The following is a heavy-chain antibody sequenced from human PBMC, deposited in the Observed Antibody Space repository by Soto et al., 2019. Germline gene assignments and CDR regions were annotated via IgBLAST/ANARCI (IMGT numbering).Heavy chain of an antibody. CDR3: ARYSRAWNYATILYYYSGRDV. Sequence: PGGSLRLSCAASGFTFSSYAMHWVRQAPGKGMEWVAVISYDGSNKYYADSVKGRFTIFRDNSKNTLYLQMNSLRAEDTAVYYCARYSRAWNYATILYYYSGRDVWGQGTTVTVSS. V-gene: IGHV3-30-3*01. J-gene: IGHJ6*02. CDR2: ISYDGSNK. D-gene: IGHD1-7*01. CDR1: GFTFSSYA.